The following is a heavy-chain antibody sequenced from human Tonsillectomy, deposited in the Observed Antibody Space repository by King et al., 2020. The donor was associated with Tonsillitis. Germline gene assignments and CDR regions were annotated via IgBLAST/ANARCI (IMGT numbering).Heavy chain of an antibody. J-gene: IGHJ4*02. Sequence: MHWVRQAPGKGLEWVAGISYDGNNKYYADSVKGRFTISRDNSKNTLFLRMDSLRADDTAVYYCARGDDSSGFYWSFDFWGQGTRVNV. CDR3: ARGDDSSGFYWSFDF. CDR2: ISYDGNNK. D-gene: IGHD3-22*01. V-gene: IGHV3-33*05.